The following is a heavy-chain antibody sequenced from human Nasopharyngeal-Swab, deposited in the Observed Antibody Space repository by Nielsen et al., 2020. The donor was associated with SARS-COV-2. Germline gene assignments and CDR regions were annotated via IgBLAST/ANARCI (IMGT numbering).Heavy chain of an antibody. CDR3: ARDYYSSGKGWFDP. Sequence: WIRQPPGKGLEWVAVIWYGGSNKYYADSVKGRFTISRDNSKNTLYLQMNSLRAEDTAVYYCARDYYSSGKGWFDPWGQGTLVTVSS. J-gene: IGHJ5*02. CDR2: IWYGGSNK. V-gene: IGHV3-33*01. D-gene: IGHD3-10*01.